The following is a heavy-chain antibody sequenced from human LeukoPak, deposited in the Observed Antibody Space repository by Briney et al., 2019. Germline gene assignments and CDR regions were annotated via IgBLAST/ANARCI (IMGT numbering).Heavy chain of an antibody. V-gene: IGHV4-39*01. CDR3: AIPLDTAMVPFDY. CDR2: IYYSGST. CDR1: GGSISSSSYY. D-gene: IGHD5-18*01. J-gene: IGHJ4*02. Sequence: SETLSLTCTVSGGSISSSSYYWGWIRQPPGKGLEWNGSIYYSGSTYYNPSLKSRVTISVDTSKNQFSLKLSSVTAADTAVYYCAIPLDTAMVPFDYWGQGTLVTVSS.